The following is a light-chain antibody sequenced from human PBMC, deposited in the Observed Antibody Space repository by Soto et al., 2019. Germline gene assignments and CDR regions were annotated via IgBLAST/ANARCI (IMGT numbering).Light chain of an antibody. Sequence: EIVMTQSPATLSVSPGERATLSCRASQSVRSKLAWFQQKPGQAPSLLIYGVSTRATGVPVRFSGSGSGTEFTLTINSLQSEDFAVYYCQQYNNWPHTFGQGTKLEIK. CDR3: QQYNNWPHT. J-gene: IGKJ2*01. CDR2: GVS. CDR1: QSVRSK. V-gene: IGKV3-15*01.